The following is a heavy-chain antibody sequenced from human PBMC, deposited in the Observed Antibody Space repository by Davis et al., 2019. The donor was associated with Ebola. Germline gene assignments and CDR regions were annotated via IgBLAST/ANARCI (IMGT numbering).Heavy chain of an antibody. J-gene: IGHJ5*02. D-gene: IGHD1-14*01. V-gene: IGHV4-34*01. CDR1: GGSFSGYY. Sequence: PSETLSLTCAVYGGSFSGYYWSWIRQPPGKGLEWIGSIYYSGSTYYNPSLKSRVTISVDTSKNQFSLKLSSVTAADTAVYYCARRLRGTTVFDPWGQGTLVTVSS. CDR2: IYYSGST. CDR3: ARRLRGTTVFDP.